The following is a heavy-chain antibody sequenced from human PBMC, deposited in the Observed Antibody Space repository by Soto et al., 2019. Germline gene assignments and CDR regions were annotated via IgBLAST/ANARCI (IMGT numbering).Heavy chain of an antibody. CDR3: AREVGASWGDFAY. J-gene: IGHJ4*02. Sequence: QVQLVQSGAEVKKPGASVKVSCKASGYTFTSYGISWVRQAPEQGLEWMGWISPYNGNTDNAQKLQGRVTMTTDTSTSTGNMELRSRRSDDTAVYFCAREVGASWGDFAYWGQGTLVTVSS. CDR2: ISPYNGNT. CDR1: GYTFTSYG. D-gene: IGHD1-26*01. V-gene: IGHV1-18*01.